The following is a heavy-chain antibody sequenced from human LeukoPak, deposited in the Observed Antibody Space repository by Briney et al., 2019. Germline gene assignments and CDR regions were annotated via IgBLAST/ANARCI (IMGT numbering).Heavy chain of an antibody. CDR1: GFTFSSYA. J-gene: IGHJ4*02. CDR3: AKDLGGDFWSGYLGGLFDY. D-gene: IGHD3-3*01. Sequence: GGSLRLSCAASGFTFSSYAMSWVRQAPGKGLEWVSAISGSGGSTYYADSVKGRFTISRDNSKNTLYLQMNSLRAEDTAVYYCAKDLGGDFWSGYLGGLFDYWGQGTLVTVSS. V-gene: IGHV3-23*01. CDR2: ISGSGGST.